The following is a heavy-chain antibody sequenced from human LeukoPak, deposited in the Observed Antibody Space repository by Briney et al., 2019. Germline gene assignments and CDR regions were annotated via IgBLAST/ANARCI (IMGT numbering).Heavy chain of an antibody. CDR2: ISSSSRTI. J-gene: IGHJ4*02. V-gene: IGHV3-48*01. D-gene: IGHD6-6*01. CDR1: GFTFSSYS. CDR3: AKGVKHYFDY. Sequence: GGSLRLSCAASGFTFSSYSMNWVRQAPGKGLEWVSYISSSSRTIYYADSVKGRFTISRDNAKNTLYLQMNSLRAEDTAVYYCAKGVKHYFDYWGQGTLVTVSS.